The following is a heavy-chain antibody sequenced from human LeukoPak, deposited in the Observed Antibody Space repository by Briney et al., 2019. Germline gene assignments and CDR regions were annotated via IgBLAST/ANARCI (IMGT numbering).Heavy chain of an antibody. CDR1: GGSISSHY. CDR3: SRFGRSSSYYFDY. CDR2: INYSGGT. V-gene: IGHV4-59*11. D-gene: IGHD6-6*01. Sequence: PSETLSLTCIVSGGSISSHYWSWVRQPPGKGLEWIAYINYSGGTNYNPSLKSRVAISIDTSKNQFSLKLSSVTAADTAVYYCSRFGRSSSYYFDYWGQGTLVTVSS. J-gene: IGHJ4*02.